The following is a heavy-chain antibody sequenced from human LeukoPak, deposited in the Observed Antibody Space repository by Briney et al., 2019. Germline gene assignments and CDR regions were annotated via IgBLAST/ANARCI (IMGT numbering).Heavy chain of an antibody. D-gene: IGHD3-9*01. CDR1: GFTFSSYW. CDR2: IKQDGSEK. Sequence: GGSLRLSCAASGFTFSSYWMSWVRQAPGKGLEWVANIKQDGSEKYYVDSVKGRFTMSRDNAKNSVYLQMNSLRAEDTAVYYCARTGDEDYDILTGRPLNFDPWGQGTLVTVSS. V-gene: IGHV3-7*01. J-gene: IGHJ5*02. CDR3: ARTGDEDYDILTGRPLNFDP.